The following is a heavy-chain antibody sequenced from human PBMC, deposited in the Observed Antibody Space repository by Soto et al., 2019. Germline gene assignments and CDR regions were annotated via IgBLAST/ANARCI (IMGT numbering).Heavy chain of an antibody. D-gene: IGHD2-15*01. CDR2: INPSNST. Sequence: ASVKVSCKTSGYTFTTHGISWVRQAPGQGLEWMGIINPSNSTTYAQKFQGRVTMTRDTSASTVYMELSSLRSEDTAVYYCATVYCSGGSCYSIDYWGQGTLVTVSS. V-gene: IGHV1-46*03. CDR3: ATVYCSGGSCYSIDY. J-gene: IGHJ4*02. CDR1: GYTFTTHG.